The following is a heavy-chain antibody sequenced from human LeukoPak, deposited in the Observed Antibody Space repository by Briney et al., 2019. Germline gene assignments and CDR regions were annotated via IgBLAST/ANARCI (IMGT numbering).Heavy chain of an antibody. D-gene: IGHD3-22*01. CDR2: ISAYNGNT. Sequence: ASVKVSCKASGYTFTSYGISWVRQAPGQGLEWMGWISAYNGNTNYAQKLQGGVTMTTDTSTSTAYMELRSLRSDDTAVYYCARAPRYYDSSGYYRTFDPWGQGTLVTVSS. V-gene: IGHV1-18*01. CDR3: ARAPRYYDSSGYYRTFDP. J-gene: IGHJ5*02. CDR1: GYTFTSYG.